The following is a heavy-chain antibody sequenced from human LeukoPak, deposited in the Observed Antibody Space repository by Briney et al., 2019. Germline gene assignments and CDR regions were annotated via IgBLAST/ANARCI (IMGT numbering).Heavy chain of an antibody. CDR1: GYTFTGYY. CDR2: INPNSGGT. J-gene: IGHJ4*02. V-gene: IGHV1-2*02. CDR3: ARRLAAAGYLPDY. Sequence: ASVKVSCKASGYTFTGYYMHWVRQAPGRGLEWMGWINPNSGGTNYAQKFQGRVTMTRDTSINTAYMELSRLTSEDTAVYYCARRLAAAGYLPDYWGPGTLVTVSS. D-gene: IGHD6-13*01.